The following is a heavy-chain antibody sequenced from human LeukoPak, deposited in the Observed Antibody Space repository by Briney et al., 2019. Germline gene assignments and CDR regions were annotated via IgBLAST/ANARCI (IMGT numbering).Heavy chain of an antibody. D-gene: IGHD2-15*01. V-gene: IGHV3-30*02. Sequence: GGSLRLSCAASGFTFSSYGMHWVRQAPGKGLEWVAFIRYDGSNKYYADSVKGRFTISRDNSKNTLYLQMNSLRAEDTAVYYCAKFSVVVIAAIATTFDYWGQGALVTVSS. CDR1: GFTFSSYG. CDR3: AKFSVVVIAAIATTFDY. CDR2: IRYDGSNK. J-gene: IGHJ4*02.